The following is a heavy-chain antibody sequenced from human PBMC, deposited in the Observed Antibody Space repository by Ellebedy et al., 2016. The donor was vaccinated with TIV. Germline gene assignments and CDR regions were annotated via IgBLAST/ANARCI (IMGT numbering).Heavy chain of an antibody. Sequence: AASVKVSCKASGGTFSTNSISWVRQAPGQGLEWMGGIIPIFGTAIPAQKFQGRLTFTADASTSTAYMELTSLRSEDTAVYYCARDYREGWLQSPDFFDYWGQGTLVTVSS. J-gene: IGHJ4*02. CDR1: GGTFSTNS. CDR2: IIPIFGTA. V-gene: IGHV1-69*13. CDR3: ARDYREGWLQSPDFFDY. D-gene: IGHD5-24*01.